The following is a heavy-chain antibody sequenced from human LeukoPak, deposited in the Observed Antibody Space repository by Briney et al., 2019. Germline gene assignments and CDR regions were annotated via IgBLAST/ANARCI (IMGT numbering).Heavy chain of an antibody. CDR1: GYTFTSYY. Sequence: ASVKVSCKASGYTFTSYYMHWVRQAPGQGLEWMGIINPSGGRTSDAQKFQGRLTITRDRSTSTAYMELSSLRSGDMAVYYCPRDDSSGYKDYWGQGTLVTVSS. D-gene: IGHD3-22*01. V-gene: IGHV1-46*01. CDR2: INPSGGRT. J-gene: IGHJ4*02. CDR3: PRDDSSGYKDY.